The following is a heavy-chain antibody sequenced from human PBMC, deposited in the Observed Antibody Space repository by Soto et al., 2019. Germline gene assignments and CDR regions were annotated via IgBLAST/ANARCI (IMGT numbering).Heavy chain of an antibody. Sequence: VGSLRLSCAASGFRFSDHSMNWVRQAPGKGLEWVSYIDNESRNIYYADSVKGRFTISRDNSKNTLYLQMNSLRAEDTAVYYCAKRDSGNWFDPWGQGTLVTVSS. CDR3: AKRDSGNWFDP. D-gene: IGHD3-10*01. CDR2: IDNESRNI. J-gene: IGHJ5*02. CDR1: GFRFSDHS. V-gene: IGHV3-48*01.